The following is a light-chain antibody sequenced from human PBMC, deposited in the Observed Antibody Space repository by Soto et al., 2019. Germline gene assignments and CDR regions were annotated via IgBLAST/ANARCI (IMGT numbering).Light chain of an antibody. Sequence: QSVLTQPPSVSGAPGQRVTISCTGTSSNIGAGFDVHWYQQFPGTAPKVLIYGHTNRPPAVPDRFSASKSDTSASLAISGLHAEDEADYYCQSYDSSLSGSKVFGTGTKLTVL. CDR2: GHT. CDR1: SSNIGAGFD. J-gene: IGLJ1*01. CDR3: QSYDSSLSGSKV. V-gene: IGLV1-40*01.